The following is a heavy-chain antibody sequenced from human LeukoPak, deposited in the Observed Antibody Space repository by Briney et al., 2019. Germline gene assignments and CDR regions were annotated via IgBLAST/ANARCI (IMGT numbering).Heavy chain of an antibody. D-gene: IGHD3-22*01. V-gene: IGHV4-4*07. CDR3: ARDAYYYDSSGYYLSDY. Sequence: PSETLSLTCTVSGGSISSFYWSWIRQPAGKGLEWIGRIYTSGSTYYNPSLKSRVTMSVDTSKNQFSLKLSSVTAADTAVYYRARDAYYYDSSGYYLSDYWGQGTLVTVSS. CDR1: GGSISSFY. J-gene: IGHJ4*02. CDR2: IYTSGST.